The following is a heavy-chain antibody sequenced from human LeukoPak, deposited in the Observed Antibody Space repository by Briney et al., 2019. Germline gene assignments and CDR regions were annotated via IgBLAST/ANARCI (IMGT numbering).Heavy chain of an antibody. D-gene: IGHD6-19*01. CDR2: IKQEGSEK. CDR3: ARDILYSSGWYPTWYYFDY. CDR1: GFTFSSYW. J-gene: IGHJ4*02. Sequence: PGGSLRLSCAASGFTFSSYWMSWVRQAPGKGLEWVANIKQEGSEKYYVDSVKGRFTISRDNAKNSLYLQMNSLRAEDTAVYYCARDILYSSGWYPTWYYFDYWGQGTLVTVSS. V-gene: IGHV3-7*01.